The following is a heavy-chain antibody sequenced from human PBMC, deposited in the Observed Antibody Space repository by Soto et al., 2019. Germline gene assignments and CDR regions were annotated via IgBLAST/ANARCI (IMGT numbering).Heavy chain of an antibody. V-gene: IGHV1-46*03. Sequence: QVQLVQSGAEVKKPGASVKVSCKASGYTFTSYYMHWVRQAPEQGLEWMGIINPSGGSTSYAQKFQGRVTMTRDTSTSTVYMELSSLRSEDTAVYYCAGIAVAGTKYFQHWGQGTLVTVSS. J-gene: IGHJ1*01. CDR2: INPSGGST. CDR3: AGIAVAGTKYFQH. D-gene: IGHD6-19*01. CDR1: GYTFTSYY.